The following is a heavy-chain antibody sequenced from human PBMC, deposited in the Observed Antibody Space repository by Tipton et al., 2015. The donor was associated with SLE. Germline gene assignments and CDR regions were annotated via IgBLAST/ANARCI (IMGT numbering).Heavy chain of an antibody. CDR3: AKARTTVTSYDAFDI. Sequence: SLRLSCAASGFIFSSYWMHWVRQAPGKGLVWISRIRSDGSSTSYADSVKGRFTISRDNSRNTLSLEMNSLRAEDTAVYYCAKARTTVTSYDAFDIWGQGTMVTVSS. V-gene: IGHV3-74*01. CDR1: GFIFSSYW. D-gene: IGHD4-17*01. J-gene: IGHJ3*02. CDR2: IRSDGSST.